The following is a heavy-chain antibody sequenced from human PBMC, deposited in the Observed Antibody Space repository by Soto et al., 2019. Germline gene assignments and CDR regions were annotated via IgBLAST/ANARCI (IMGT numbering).Heavy chain of an antibody. CDR1: GYTFSSYA. J-gene: IGHJ4*02. CDR3: ARDTGDGTFDF. D-gene: IGHD7-27*01. Sequence: ASVKVSCKASGYTFSSYAMHWVRQAPGQRLEWMGWINAGYGNTKSSQKFQNRVTISRDTSASTAYMELTSLRSEDTAVYYCARDTGDGTFDFWGQGTLVTVSS. V-gene: IGHV1-3*01. CDR2: INAGYGNT.